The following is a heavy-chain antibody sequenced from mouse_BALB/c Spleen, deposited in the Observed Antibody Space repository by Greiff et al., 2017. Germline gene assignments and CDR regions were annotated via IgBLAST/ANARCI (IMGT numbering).Heavy chain of an antibody. Sequence: EVQLVESGPELVKPGASVKMSCKASGYTFTSYVLHWVKQKPGQGLEWIGYINPYNDGTKYNEKFKGKATLPSDKSSSTAYMELSSLTSEDSAVYYCARGGYYDPFAYWGQGTLVTVSA. V-gene: IGHV1-14*01. J-gene: IGHJ3*01. CDR2: INPYNDGT. CDR1: GYTFTSYV. D-gene: IGHD2-4*01. CDR3: ARGGYYDPFAY.